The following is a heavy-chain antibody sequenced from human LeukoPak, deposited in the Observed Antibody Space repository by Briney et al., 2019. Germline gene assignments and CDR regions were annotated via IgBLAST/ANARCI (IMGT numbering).Heavy chain of an antibody. J-gene: IGHJ4*02. V-gene: IGHV3-7*01. CDR3: SRSLDY. Sequence: GGSLRLSCAASGFPFSGYWMDWVRQAPGKGMEWVANINQDGSTQYYAASVKGRFTISRDNAKSSLYLQMNILRAEDTAVYYCSRSLDYLGQGALVTVSS. CDR2: INQDGSTQ. CDR1: GFPFSGYW.